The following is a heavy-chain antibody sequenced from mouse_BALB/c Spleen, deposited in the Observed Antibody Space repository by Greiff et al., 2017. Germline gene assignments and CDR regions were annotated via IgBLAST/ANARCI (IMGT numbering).Heavy chain of an antibody. Sequence: EVKLQESGPELVKPGASVKISCKASGYTFTDYNMHWVKQSHGKSLEWIGYIYPYNGGTGYNQKFKSKATLTVDNSSSTAYMELRSLTSEDSAVYYCARFVEGFAYWGQGTLVTVSA. CDR3: ARFVEGFAY. CDR2: IYPYNGGT. J-gene: IGHJ3*01. V-gene: IGHV1S29*02. CDR1: GYTFTDYN.